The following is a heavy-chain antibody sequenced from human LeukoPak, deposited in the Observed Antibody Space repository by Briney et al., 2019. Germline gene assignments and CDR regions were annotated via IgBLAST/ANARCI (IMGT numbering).Heavy chain of an antibody. CDR3: AREERGTGPEENWFDP. V-gene: IGHV4-39*07. CDR2: IYYSGST. D-gene: IGHD2-8*02. J-gene: IGHJ5*02. Sequence: SETLSLTCTVPGGSISSSSYYWGWIRQPPGKGLERIGSIYYSGSTYYNPSLKSRVTISVDTSKNQFSLKLSSVTAADTAVYYCAREERGTGPEENWFDPWGQGTLVTVSS. CDR1: GGSISSSSYY.